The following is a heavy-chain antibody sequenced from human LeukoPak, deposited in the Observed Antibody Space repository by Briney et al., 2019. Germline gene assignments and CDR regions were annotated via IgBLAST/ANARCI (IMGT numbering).Heavy chain of an antibody. CDR3: ARDGDYLLLSARYYMDV. J-gene: IGHJ6*03. V-gene: IGHV1-2*02. D-gene: IGHD2-21*02. CDR1: GYIFTAYY. CDR2: INPQSGET. Sequence: ASVKVSCKASGYIFTAYYMHWVRQATGQGLDWKGWINPQSGETKFAQKFRGRVTMTRDTSISTVYMELTSLRSDDTAVYFCARDGDYLLLSARYYMDVWGTGTTLIISS.